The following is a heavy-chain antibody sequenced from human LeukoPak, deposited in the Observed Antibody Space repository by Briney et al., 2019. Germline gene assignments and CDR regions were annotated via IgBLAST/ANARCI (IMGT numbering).Heavy chain of an antibody. V-gene: IGHV3-7*01. CDR1: GFTFSSYW. Sequence: GGSLRLSCTASGFTFSSYWMTWVRQAPGKGLEWVANIKQDGSEKYYVDSVKGRFTISRDNAKNSLYLQMNSLRADDTAIYYCARSNLDGDYGDYRPYDYWGQGTLVTVSS. CDR3: ARSNLDGDYGDYRPYDY. J-gene: IGHJ4*02. D-gene: IGHD4-17*01. CDR2: IKQDGSEK.